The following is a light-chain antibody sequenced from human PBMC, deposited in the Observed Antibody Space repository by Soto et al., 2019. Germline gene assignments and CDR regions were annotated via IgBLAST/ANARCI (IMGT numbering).Light chain of an antibody. CDR1: SSDVGDSDS. V-gene: IGLV2-11*01. CDR3: CSYTSSSSYV. J-gene: IGLJ1*01. CDR2: DVD. Sequence: QSALTQPRSVSGSFGQSVTISCTGTSSDVGDSDSVSWYQQHPGRAPKLMISDVDKRPSGVPDRFSGSKSGNTASLTISGLQSDDEADYYCCSYTSSSSYVFGTGTKVTVL.